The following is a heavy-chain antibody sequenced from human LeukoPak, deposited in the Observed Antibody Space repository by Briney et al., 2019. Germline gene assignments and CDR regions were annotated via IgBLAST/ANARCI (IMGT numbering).Heavy chain of an antibody. CDR3: ARLYSSSWYSQGTYMDV. CDR1: GFTFDDYG. J-gene: IGHJ6*03. CDR2: INWNGGST. Sequence: GGSLRLSCAASGFTFDDYGMSWVRHAPGKGLEWVSGINWNGGSTGYADSVKGRFTISRDNAKNSLYLQMNSLRAEDTALYYCARLYSSSWYSQGTYMDVWGKGTTVTVSS. D-gene: IGHD6-13*01. V-gene: IGHV3-20*04.